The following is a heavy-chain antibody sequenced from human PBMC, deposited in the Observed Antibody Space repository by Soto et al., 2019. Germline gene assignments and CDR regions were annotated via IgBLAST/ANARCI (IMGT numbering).Heavy chain of an antibody. V-gene: IGHV3-30-3*01. CDR3: ATDRIGTSDY. J-gene: IGHJ4*02. D-gene: IGHD1-1*01. CDR1: GFTFSSYA. CDR2: ISSDGNNK. Sequence: QVQLLESGGGVVQPGNSVRISCAASGFTFSSYAMHWVRQAPGKGLEWVSIISSDGNNKSYGDSVKGRFTISRDNSQNTLSPQMNSLSVEDTAVYYCATDRIGTSDYWGQGTLVAVSS.